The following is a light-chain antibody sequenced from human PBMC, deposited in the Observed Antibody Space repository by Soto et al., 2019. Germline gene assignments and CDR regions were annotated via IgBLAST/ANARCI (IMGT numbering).Light chain of an antibody. V-gene: IGLV1-44*01. CDR1: SPNIGSNT. Sequence: QSVLTQPPSASGTPGQRVTISCSGSSPNIGSNTVNWYQQLPGTAPKLLIYSNNQRPSGVPDRFSGSKSGTSASLAISGLQSEDEADYYCAAWDDSLNGVFGTGTKLTVL. J-gene: IGLJ1*01. CDR2: SNN. CDR3: AAWDDSLNGV.